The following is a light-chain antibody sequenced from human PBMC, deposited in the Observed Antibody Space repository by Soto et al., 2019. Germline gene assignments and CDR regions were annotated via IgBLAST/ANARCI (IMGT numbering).Light chain of an antibody. Sequence: EIVMTQSPATLSVSPGERATLSCRASQSVSGNLAWYQQKPGQAPRLLIYGASTRATGIPSRFSGSGSGTEFTLTISSMQSEDFAVYYCQQYNNWPLFGQGTKVDIK. V-gene: IGKV3-15*01. J-gene: IGKJ1*01. CDR3: QQYNNWPL. CDR1: QSVSGN. CDR2: GAS.